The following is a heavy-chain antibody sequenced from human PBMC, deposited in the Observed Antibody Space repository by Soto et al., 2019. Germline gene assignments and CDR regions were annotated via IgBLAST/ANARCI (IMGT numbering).Heavy chain of an antibody. Sequence: SETLSLTCTVSGGSISSSSYYWGWIRQPPGKGLEWIGSIYYSGSTYYNPSLKSRVTISVDTSKNQFSLKLSSVTAADTAVYYCARQEGDYYYGMDVWGQGTTVTVSS. CDR3: ARQEGDYYYGMDV. J-gene: IGHJ6*02. CDR1: GGSISSSSYY. CDR2: IYYSGST. V-gene: IGHV4-39*01.